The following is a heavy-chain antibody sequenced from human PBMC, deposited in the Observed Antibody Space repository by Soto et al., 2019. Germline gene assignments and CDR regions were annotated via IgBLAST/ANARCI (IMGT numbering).Heavy chain of an antibody. CDR3: ARHLQCSSTSCYIADYYYGMDV. J-gene: IGHJ6*02. D-gene: IGHD2-2*02. V-gene: IGHV5-51*01. Sequence: PGESLNISCKGSGYSFTSYWIGWVRQMPGKGLEWMGIIYPGDSDTRYSPSFQGQVTISADKSISTAYLQWSSLKASDTAMYYCARHLQCSSTSCYIADYYYGMDVWGQGTTVTVSS. CDR1: GYSFTSYW. CDR2: IYPGDSDT.